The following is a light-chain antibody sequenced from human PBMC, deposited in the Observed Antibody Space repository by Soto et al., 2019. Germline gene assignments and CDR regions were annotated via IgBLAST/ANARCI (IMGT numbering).Light chain of an antibody. CDR3: QHSSRT. V-gene: IGKV3-20*01. CDR2: GAS. Sequence: DIVLTQSPGTLSLSPGERATLSCRASQSVSSSNLAWYQHKPGQAPRLLIYGASTRATGIPDRFSGSGSGTDFTLTISRLEPEDFAIYYCQHSSRTFGQGTKVEIK. J-gene: IGKJ1*01. CDR1: QSVSSSN.